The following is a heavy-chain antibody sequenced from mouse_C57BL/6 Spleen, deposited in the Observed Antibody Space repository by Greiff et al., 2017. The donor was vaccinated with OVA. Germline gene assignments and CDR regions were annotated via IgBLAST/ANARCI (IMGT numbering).Heavy chain of an antibody. CDR2: ISSGSSTI. J-gene: IGHJ1*03. CDR3: ARASYEDWYFDV. CDR1: GFTFSDYG. D-gene: IGHD2-12*01. Sequence: EVKLMASGGGLVKPGGSLKLSCAASGFTFSDYGMHWVRQAPEKGLEWVAYISSGSSTIYYAATVPGRFTISRDNAKNTLFLQMTSLRSEDTAMYYCARASYEDWYFDVWGTGTTVTVSS. V-gene: IGHV5-17*01.